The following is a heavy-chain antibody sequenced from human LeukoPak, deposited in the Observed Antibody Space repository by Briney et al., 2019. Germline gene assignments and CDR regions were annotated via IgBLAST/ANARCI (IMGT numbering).Heavy chain of an antibody. CDR2: ISYDGNIK. J-gene: IGHJ4*01. Sequence: GRSLRLSCETSGFTFRNYGMHWVRQAPGKGLEWVAAISYDGNIKYYVDSVKGRFIISRDNSRNTLYLEVNSLRAEDTAVYFCVRGYYGSGSYHSPFDNWGQGTLVTVSS. V-gene: IGHV3-33*01. CDR3: VRGYYGSGSYHSPFDN. D-gene: IGHD3-10*01. CDR1: GFTFRNYG.